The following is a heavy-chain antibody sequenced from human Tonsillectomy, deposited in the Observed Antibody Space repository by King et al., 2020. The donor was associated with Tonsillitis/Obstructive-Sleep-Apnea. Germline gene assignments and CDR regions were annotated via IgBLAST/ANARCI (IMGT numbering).Heavy chain of an antibody. CDR2: IKQDGSEK. CDR1: GFTFSSYW. V-gene: IGHV3-7*01. D-gene: IGHD3-3*01. CDR3: ARERSGCFFDY. J-gene: IGHJ4*02. Sequence: VQLVESGGGLVQSGGSLRLSCAASGFTFSSYWMSWVRQAPGKGLEWVANIKQDGSEKYYVDSVKGRFTISRDNAKNSLYLQMNSLRAEDTAVYYSARERSGCFFDYWGQGILVTVSS.